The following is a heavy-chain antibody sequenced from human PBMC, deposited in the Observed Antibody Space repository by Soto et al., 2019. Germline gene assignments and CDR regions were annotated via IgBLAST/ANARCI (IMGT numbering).Heavy chain of an antibody. Sequence: QLQLQESGPGLVKPSETLSLTCTVSSGSISSTIYSWDWIRQPPGKGLEWIGSIFYSGSTYYNPSLTSRVTISVDTSKNQFSLTLTSVTAADTAVYYCARQCRGVTCHWFVPLGQGTLVTVSS. CDR1: SGSISSTIYS. CDR3: ARQCRGVTCHWFVP. V-gene: IGHV4-39*01. CDR2: IFYSGST. J-gene: IGHJ5*02. D-gene: IGHD2-15*01.